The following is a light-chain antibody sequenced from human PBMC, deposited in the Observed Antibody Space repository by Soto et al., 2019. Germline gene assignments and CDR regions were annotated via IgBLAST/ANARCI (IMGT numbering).Light chain of an antibody. CDR1: QSISSW. Sequence: DIQMTQSPSTLSASVGDRVTITCRASQSISSWLAWYQQKPGKAPKLLIYKASNLESGVPSRFSDSGSGTEFTLTISSLQPDDFATYYCQQYNIYPWTFGQGTKVEIE. CDR2: KAS. V-gene: IGKV1-5*03. J-gene: IGKJ1*01. CDR3: QQYNIYPWT.